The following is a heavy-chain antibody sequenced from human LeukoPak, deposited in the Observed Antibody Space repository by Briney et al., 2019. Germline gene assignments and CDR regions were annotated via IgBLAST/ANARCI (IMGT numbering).Heavy chain of an antibody. CDR1: GFTFSDYS. Sequence: GGSLRLSCAASGFTFSDYSMSWVRQAPGKGLEWVASITSSSSFIYYVDSVKGRFTISRDNSKNTLYLQMNSLRAEDTAVYYCARDRGVIGYFDYWGQGTLVTVSS. CDR2: ITSSSSFI. J-gene: IGHJ4*02. V-gene: IGHV3-21*04. D-gene: IGHD3-10*01. CDR3: ARDRGVIGYFDY.